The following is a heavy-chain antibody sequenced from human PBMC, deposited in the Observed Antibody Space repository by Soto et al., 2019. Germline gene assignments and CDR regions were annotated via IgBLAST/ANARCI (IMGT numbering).Heavy chain of an antibody. D-gene: IGHD2-2*01. CDR2: IWYDGSNK. CDR1: GFTFSSYG. J-gene: IGHJ5*02. Sequence: PGGSLRLSCAASGFTFSSYGMHWVRQAPGKGLEWVAVIWYDGSNKYYADSVKGRFTISRDNSKNTLYLQMNSLRAEDTAVYYCARAVGYCSSTSCYRGGYNWFDPWGQGTLVTVSS. CDR3: ARAVGYCSSTSCYRGGYNWFDP. V-gene: IGHV3-33*01.